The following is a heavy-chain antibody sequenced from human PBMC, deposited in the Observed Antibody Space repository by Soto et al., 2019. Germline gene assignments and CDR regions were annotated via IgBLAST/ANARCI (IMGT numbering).Heavy chain of an antibody. CDR2: INGDGSDN. Sequence: GGSLRLSCSASGFTFSIYWMHWVRQAPGKGLVWVSRINGDGSDNDYADSVKGRVTISRDNAKNTLYLQMNSLRAEDTAVYYCARGGLHGSRWPPPVGFDSWGQGTLVTVSS. V-gene: IGHV3-74*01. CDR3: ARGGLHGSRWPPPVGFDS. CDR1: GFTFSIYW. J-gene: IGHJ5*01. D-gene: IGHD6-13*01.